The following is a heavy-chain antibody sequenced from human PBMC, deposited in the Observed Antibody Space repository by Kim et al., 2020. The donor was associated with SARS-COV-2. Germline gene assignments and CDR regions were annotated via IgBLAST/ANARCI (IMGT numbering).Heavy chain of an antibody. CDR2: INHSGST. CDR3: ARGANWNYVPTNNWFDP. D-gene: IGHD1-7*01. J-gene: IGHJ5*02. Sequence: SETLSLTCAVYGGSFSGYYWSWIRQPPGKGLEWIGEINHSGSTNYNPSLKSRVTISVDTSKNQFSLKLSSVTAADTAVYYCARGANWNYVPTNNWFDPWGQGTLVTVSS. CDR1: GGSFSGYY. V-gene: IGHV4-34*01.